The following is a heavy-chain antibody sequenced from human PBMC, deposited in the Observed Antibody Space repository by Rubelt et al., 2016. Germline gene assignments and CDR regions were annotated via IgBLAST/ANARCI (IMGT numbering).Heavy chain of an antibody. D-gene: IGHD1-1*01. V-gene: IGHV4-4*07. CDR1: GSSMKNHY. Sequence: QVQLQESGPGLVRPSETLALTCTVSGSSMKNHYWSWVRQPAGKGLEWIGRVFSTGMTGYNPSLKSRVSISIDTSTNNLSLKMTSVTAADTATYYCARDSLTQLKGVPLDSWGQGTPVSVSS. J-gene: IGHJ4*02. CDR2: VFSTGMT. CDR3: ARDSLTQLKGVPLDS.